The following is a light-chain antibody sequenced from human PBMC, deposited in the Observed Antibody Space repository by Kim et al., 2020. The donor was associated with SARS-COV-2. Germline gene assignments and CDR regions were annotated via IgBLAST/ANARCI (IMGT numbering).Light chain of an antibody. Sequence: DIQMTQSPSSLSASVGDRVTITCRASHNIRTYLNWYQQKPGKAPKVLISAASGLQSGVPSRFSGSGSGTEFTLTISSLQPEDFATYYCQQSYSTPRTFGPGTKV. CDR3: QQSYSTPRT. V-gene: IGKV1-39*01. CDR1: HNIRTY. CDR2: AAS. J-gene: IGKJ1*01.